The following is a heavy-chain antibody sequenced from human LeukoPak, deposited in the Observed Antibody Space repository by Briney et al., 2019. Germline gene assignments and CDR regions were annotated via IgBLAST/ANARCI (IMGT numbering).Heavy chain of an antibody. CDR1: GDSISSFY. Sequence: SETLSLTCTVSGDSISSFYWSWIRRPAGKGLEWIGHNYTSGSTNYNPSLKSRVTMSVDTSKNQFSLKLSSVTAADTAVYYCARDVIAARGSFDYWGQGTLVTVSS. V-gene: IGHV4-4*07. CDR2: NYTSGST. CDR3: ARDVIAARGSFDY. D-gene: IGHD6-6*01. J-gene: IGHJ4*02.